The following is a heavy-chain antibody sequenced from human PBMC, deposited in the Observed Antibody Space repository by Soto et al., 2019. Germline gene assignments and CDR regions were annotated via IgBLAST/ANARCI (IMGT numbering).Heavy chain of an antibody. CDR2: IYHSGST. CDR1: GGSISSGGYS. V-gene: IGHV4-30-2*03. CDR3: ARHKDCSGGSCNAVGYYYGLDV. Sequence: PSETLSLTCAVSGGSISSGGYSWSWIRQPPGKGLEWIGYIYHSGSTYYNPPLKSRVTISVDTSKNQFSLRLSSVTAADTAVYYCARHKDCSGGSCNAVGYYYGLDVWGQGTTVTVSS. D-gene: IGHD2-15*01. J-gene: IGHJ6*02.